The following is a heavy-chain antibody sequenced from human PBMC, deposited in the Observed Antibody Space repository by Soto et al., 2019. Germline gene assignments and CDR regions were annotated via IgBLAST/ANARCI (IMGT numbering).Heavy chain of an antibody. Sequence: PSETLSLTCGVYGGSFSGYQWNWIRQSPGQGLEWIGEINHSGTTKYNPSLESRINLSVDTSKKQFSLKMFSVTAADTAIYYCARGWRFDPWGQGXQVTVS. J-gene: IGHJ5*02. D-gene: IGHD1-1*01. CDR2: INHSGTT. V-gene: IGHV4-34*01. CDR3: ARGWRFDP. CDR1: GGSFSGYQ.